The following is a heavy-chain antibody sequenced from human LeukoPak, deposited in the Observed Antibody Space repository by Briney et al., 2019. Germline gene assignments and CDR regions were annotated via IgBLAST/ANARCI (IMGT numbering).Heavy chain of an antibody. Sequence: SQTLSLTCTVSGGSISSGAYYWNWIHQHPGKGLEWIGNIYYSGSTTYNPTLKSRVTISVDTSENQFSLRLSSVTAADTAVYYCARVPLASHWFDPWGQGTLVSVSS. V-gene: IGHV4-31*03. CDR2: IYYSGST. CDR1: GGSISSGAYY. CDR3: ARVPLASHWFDP. J-gene: IGHJ5*02.